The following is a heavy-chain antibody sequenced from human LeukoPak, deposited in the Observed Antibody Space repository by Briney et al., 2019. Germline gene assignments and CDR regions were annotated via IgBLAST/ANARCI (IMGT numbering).Heavy chain of an antibody. CDR2: IWYDGSNK. CDR1: GFTFSSYG. D-gene: IGHD1-26*01. J-gene: IGHJ4*02. Sequence: GGSLRLSCAASGFTFSSYGMHWVRQAPGKGLEWVAVIWYDGSNKYYADSVKGRFTISRDNSKNTLYLQMNSLRAEDTAVYYCAKDLYSGSNTSDYWGQGTLVTVSS. V-gene: IGHV3-33*06. CDR3: AKDLYSGSNTSDY.